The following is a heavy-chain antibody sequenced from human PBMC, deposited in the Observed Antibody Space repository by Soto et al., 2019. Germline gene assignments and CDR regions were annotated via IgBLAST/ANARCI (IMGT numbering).Heavy chain of an antibody. CDR2: IYYSGST. CDR1: GGSIGSYY. V-gene: IGHV4-59*01. Sequence: SETLSLTCTVSGGSIGSYYWSWIRQPPGKGLEWIGYIYYSGSTNYNPSLKSRVTISVDTSKNQYSLKLSSVTAADTAVYYCARNRVGATALGYWGQGTLVTVSS. J-gene: IGHJ4*02. D-gene: IGHD1-26*01. CDR3: ARNRVGATALGY.